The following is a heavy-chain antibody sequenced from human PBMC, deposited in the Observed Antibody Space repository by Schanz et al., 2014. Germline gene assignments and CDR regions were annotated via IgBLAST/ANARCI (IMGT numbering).Heavy chain of an antibody. V-gene: IGHV3-7*01. CDR1: GFIFSDHY. D-gene: IGHD1-1*01. Sequence: VQLVESGGGLVKPGGSLRLSCVVSGFIFSDHYMSWIRQAPGKGLEWVANIKEDGSVRNHVASLEGRFTISRDNAKKSLYLQLNSLRAEDTAVYYCARDSGWNALDIWGQGTMVTASS. CDR3: ARDSGWNALDI. CDR2: IKEDGSVR. J-gene: IGHJ3*02.